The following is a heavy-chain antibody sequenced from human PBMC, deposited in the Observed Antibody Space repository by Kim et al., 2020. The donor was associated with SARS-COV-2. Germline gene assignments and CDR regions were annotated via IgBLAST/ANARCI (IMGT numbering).Heavy chain of an antibody. Sequence: NPSLKSRVTISVDTSKNQFSRKLSSVTAADTAVYYCARAIYSSSSDFDYWGQGTLVTVSS. V-gene: IGHV4-59*01. CDR3: ARAIYSSSSDFDY. J-gene: IGHJ4*02. D-gene: IGHD6-13*01.